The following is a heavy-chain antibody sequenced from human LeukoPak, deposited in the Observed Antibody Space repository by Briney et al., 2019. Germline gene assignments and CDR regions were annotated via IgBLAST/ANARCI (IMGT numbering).Heavy chain of an antibody. D-gene: IGHD3-10*01. J-gene: IGHJ4*02. CDR1: GGSISSYY. CDR3: ARFHYYGSGSHTYYFDY. CDR2: IYYSGST. V-gene: IGHV4-59*01. Sequence: SETLSLTCTVSGGSISSYYWSWIRQPPGKGLEWIGYIYYSGSTYYNPSLKSRATISVDTSKNQFSLKLSSVTAADTAVYYCARFHYYGSGSHTYYFDYWGQGTLVTVSS.